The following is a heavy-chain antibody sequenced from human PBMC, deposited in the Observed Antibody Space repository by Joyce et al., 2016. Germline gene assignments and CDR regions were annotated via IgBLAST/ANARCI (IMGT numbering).Heavy chain of an antibody. J-gene: IGHJ6*02. CDR2: ISPIYGTF. D-gene: IGHD6-13*01. CDR1: GGTFNRDA. V-gene: IGHV1-69*01. Sequence: QVQLVQSGAEVKRPGSSVEVFCKAAGGTFNRDAINWIRRAPGQGPEWLGGISPIYGTFNYAKKFQDRATMTADASTNTAFMDFSNLKSDDTAVYYCARVKGRRSSWYLGDGMDVWGQGTTIIVSS. CDR3: ARVKGRRSSWYLGDGMDV.